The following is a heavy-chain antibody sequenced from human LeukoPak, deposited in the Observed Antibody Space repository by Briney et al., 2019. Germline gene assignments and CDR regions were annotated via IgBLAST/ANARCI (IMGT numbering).Heavy chain of an antibody. V-gene: IGHV3-23*01. CDR2: ISASGTNT. J-gene: IGHJ4*02. CDR3: AKGFCSGSCHGGYFDY. Sequence: PGGSLRLSCAASGFTVSTNYMTWVRQAPGKGLEWVSAISASGTNTYYADSVKGRFTISRDNSKNTLYLQVNSLRVDDTTVYYCAKGFCSGSCHGGYFDYWGQGTLVTVSS. CDR1: GFTVSTNY. D-gene: IGHD2-15*01.